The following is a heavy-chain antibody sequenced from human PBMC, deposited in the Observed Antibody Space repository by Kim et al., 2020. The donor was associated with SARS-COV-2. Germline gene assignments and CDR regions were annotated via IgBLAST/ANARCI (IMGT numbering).Heavy chain of an antibody. CDR1: GFTFRSYS. D-gene: IGHD6-19*01. Sequence: GGSLRLSCAASGFTFRSYSMNWVRQAPGKGLEWISYISSSSSTIYDADSVKGRFIISRDNAKNSLYLQMNRLRAEDTAVYFCARDGGAVAGSYYWGQGTL. CDR2: ISSSSSTI. CDR3: ARDGGAVAGSYY. V-gene: IGHV3-48*04. J-gene: IGHJ4*02.